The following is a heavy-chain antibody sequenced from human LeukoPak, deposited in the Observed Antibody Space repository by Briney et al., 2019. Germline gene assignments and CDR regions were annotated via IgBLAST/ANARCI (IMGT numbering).Heavy chain of an antibody. J-gene: IGHJ4*02. Sequence: SVKLSCKASGYTFTGYYMHWVRQAPGQGLEWMGWINPNSGSTNYAQKFQGRVTMTRDTSTSTVYMELSSLRSEDTAVYYCARAGYSYESSGYSPLDYWGQGTLVTVSS. CDR2: INPNSGST. D-gene: IGHD3-22*01. V-gene: IGHV1-2*02. CDR3: ARAGYSYESSGYSPLDY. CDR1: GYTFTGYY.